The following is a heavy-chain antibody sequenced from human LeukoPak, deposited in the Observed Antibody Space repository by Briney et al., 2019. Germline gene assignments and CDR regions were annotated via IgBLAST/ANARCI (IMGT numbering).Heavy chain of an antibody. D-gene: IGHD2-8*02. V-gene: IGHV3-74*01. CDR3: AKGTLGSCSGAKCYEFDN. J-gene: IGHJ4*02. Sequence: GGSLRLSCAASGFTFSSYWMHWVRQAPGKGLVWVSRINSDGTSTSYADSVRGRITISRDNSRNTLYLQMNSLRAEDSALYFCAKGTLGSCSGAKCYEFDNWGQGTLVTVSS. CDR2: INSDGTST. CDR1: GFTFSSYW.